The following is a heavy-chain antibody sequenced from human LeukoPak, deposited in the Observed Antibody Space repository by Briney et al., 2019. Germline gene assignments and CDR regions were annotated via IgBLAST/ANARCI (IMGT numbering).Heavy chain of an antibody. J-gene: IGHJ4*02. D-gene: IGHD3-22*01. CDR1: EFTFSSYG. Sequence: GGSLRLSCAASEFTFSSYGMHWVRQAPGKGLEWVAVIWYDGSNKYYADSVKGRFTISRDNSKNTLYLQMNSLRAEDTAVYYCARDPYDSSGYSFDYWGQGTLVTVSS. V-gene: IGHV3-33*01. CDR2: IWYDGSNK. CDR3: ARDPYDSSGYSFDY.